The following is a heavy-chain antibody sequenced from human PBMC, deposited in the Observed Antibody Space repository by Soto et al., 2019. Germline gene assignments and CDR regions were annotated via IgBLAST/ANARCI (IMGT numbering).Heavy chain of an antibody. CDR1: GFSFKNAW. Sequence: EAELVESGGGLVKPGGSLTLSCAASGFSFKNAWMNWVRQAPGKGLEWVGGIKNKNDGGTTDYAAFVQGRFPISRDAPENALYLHMAGLKTEDTAVYFCTGLWFGEIYNYWGQGSLVTVSS. V-gene: IGHV3-15*07. CDR2: IKNKNDGGTT. J-gene: IGHJ4*01. D-gene: IGHD3-10*01. CDR3: TGLWFGEIYNY.